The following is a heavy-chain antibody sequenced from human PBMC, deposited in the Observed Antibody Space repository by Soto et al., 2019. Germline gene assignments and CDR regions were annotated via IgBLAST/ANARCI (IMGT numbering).Heavy chain of an antibody. CDR3: AREQGAGGYSGYDSWYYYGMDV. D-gene: IGHD5-12*01. CDR2: IYYSGST. J-gene: IGHJ6*02. CDR1: GGSISSGGYY. Sequence: SETLSLTCTVSGGSISSGGYYWSWIRQHPGKGLEWIGYIYYSGSTYYNPSLKSRVTISVDTSKNQFSLKLSSVTAADTAVYYCAREQGAGGYSGYDSWYYYGMDVWGQGTTVTVSS. V-gene: IGHV4-31*03.